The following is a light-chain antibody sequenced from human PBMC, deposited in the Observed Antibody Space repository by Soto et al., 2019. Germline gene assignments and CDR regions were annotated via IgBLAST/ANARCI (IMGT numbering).Light chain of an antibody. CDR3: LLDFGYFWA. Sequence: DIQMTQSPSSLSASVGDRVSITCRASQSISTHLSWYQQKPGKAPKLLIYAASSLQSWVPSRFTGSGSGTDFTLTISSLQPEDFATYYCLLDFGYFWAFGQGTKVEIK. CDR1: QSISTH. J-gene: IGKJ1*01. V-gene: IGKV1-39*01. CDR2: AAS.